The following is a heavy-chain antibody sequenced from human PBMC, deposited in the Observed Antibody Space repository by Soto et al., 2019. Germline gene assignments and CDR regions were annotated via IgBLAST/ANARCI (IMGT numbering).Heavy chain of an antibody. J-gene: IGHJ3*02. D-gene: IGHD2-21*02. CDR1: GFTFSSYG. Sequence: QVQLVESGGGVVQPGRSLRLACAASGFTFSSYGMQWVRQAPGKGLEWVAVISYDGSNKYYTDSVKGRFTISRDNSKNTLYLRMNSLRAEDTAVYYCAKEGRAYCGGDCDAFDIWGQGTMVTVSS. V-gene: IGHV3-30*18. CDR2: ISYDGSNK. CDR3: AKEGRAYCGGDCDAFDI.